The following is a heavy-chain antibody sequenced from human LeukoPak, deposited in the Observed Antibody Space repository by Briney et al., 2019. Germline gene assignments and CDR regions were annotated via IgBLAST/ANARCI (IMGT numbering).Heavy chain of an antibody. D-gene: IGHD6-19*01. J-gene: IGHJ3*02. CDR1: GGSFSGYY. CDR2: INHSGST. V-gene: IGHV4-34*01. CDR3: ARRETGYSSGWYDAFDI. Sequence: PSETLSLTCAVYGGSFSGYYWSRIRQPPGKGLEWIGEINHSGSTNYNPSLKSRVTISVDTSKNQFSLKLSSVTAADTAVYYCARRETGYSSGWYDAFDIWGQGTMVTVSS.